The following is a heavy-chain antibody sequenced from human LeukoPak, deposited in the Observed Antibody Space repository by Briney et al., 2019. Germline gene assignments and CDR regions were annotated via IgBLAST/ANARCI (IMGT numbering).Heavy chain of an antibody. Sequence: GGSLRLSCAASGFTLSSYEMNWVCQAPGKGLEWVSYVSSSGGGMLYADSVKGRFTISRDNAKNSLSLQMSSLRVEDTAVYYCARDLYGSGGDAFDIWGQGTVATVSS. D-gene: IGHD3-10*01. CDR1: GFTLSSYE. CDR2: VSSSGGGM. V-gene: IGHV3-48*03. J-gene: IGHJ3*02. CDR3: ARDLYGSGGDAFDI.